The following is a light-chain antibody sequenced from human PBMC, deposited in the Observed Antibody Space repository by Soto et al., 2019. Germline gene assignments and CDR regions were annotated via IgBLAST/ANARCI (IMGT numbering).Light chain of an antibody. V-gene: IGKV1-5*03. CDR1: QTINSW. CDR3: QQCNSYPWT. J-gene: IGKJ1*01. Sequence: DIQMTQSPSTLSAFVGDRVTISCRASQTINSWLAWYQQKPGKVPKLLIYKASSLESGVPSRFSASGSGTEFTLTISSLQPDDFATYYCQQCNSYPWTFGQGTEVEIK. CDR2: KAS.